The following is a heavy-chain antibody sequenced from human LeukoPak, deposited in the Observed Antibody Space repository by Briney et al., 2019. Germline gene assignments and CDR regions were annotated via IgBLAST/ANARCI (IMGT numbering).Heavy chain of an antibody. CDR1: GFTFSNYW. J-gene: IGHJ6*02. V-gene: IGHV3-23*01. CDR3: AKDLQDYGMDV. Sequence: GGSLRLSCVASGFTFSNYWMHWVRQPPGKGLEWVSAISGSGGSTYYADSVKGRFTISRDNSKHTLYLQMNSLRAEDTAVYYCAKDLQDYGMDVWGQGTTVTVSS. CDR2: ISGSGGST.